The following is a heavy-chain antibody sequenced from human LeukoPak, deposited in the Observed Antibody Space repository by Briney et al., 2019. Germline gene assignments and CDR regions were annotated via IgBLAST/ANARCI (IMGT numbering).Heavy chain of an antibody. Sequence: GGSLRLSCAASGFTFSSYAVNWVRPAPGKGLEWVCTISGTGGSTYYADSVSGRFTVSRDNSKNTLYLQMNSLRAEDTAVYFCAKGSGGSTIYYYYYMDVWGEGTTVTVSS. CDR2: ISGTGGST. CDR1: GFTFSSYA. CDR3: AKGSGGSTIYYYYYMDV. J-gene: IGHJ6*03. V-gene: IGHV3-23*01. D-gene: IGHD2-15*01.